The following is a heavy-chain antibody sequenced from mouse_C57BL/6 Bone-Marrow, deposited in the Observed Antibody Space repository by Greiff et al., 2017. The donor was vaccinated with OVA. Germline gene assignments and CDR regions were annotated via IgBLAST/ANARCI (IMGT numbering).Heavy chain of an antibody. CDR2: IWRGGST. CDR1: GFSLTSYG. Sequence: VKVEESGPGLVQPSQSLSITCTVSGFSLTSYGVHWVRQSPGKGLEWLGVIWRGGSTDYNAAFMSRLSITKDNSKSQVFFKMNSLQADDTAIYYCAKKYDWYFDVWGTGTTVTVSS. V-gene: IGHV2-5*01. CDR3: AKKYDWYFDV. J-gene: IGHJ1*03.